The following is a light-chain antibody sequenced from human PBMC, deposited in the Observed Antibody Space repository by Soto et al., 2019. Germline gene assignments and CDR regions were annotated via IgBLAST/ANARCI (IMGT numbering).Light chain of an antibody. CDR2: GNN. CDR3: QSYDSSLSGYVI. J-gene: IGLJ2*01. Sequence: QSVLTQPPSVSGAPGQRVTISCTGSSSNIGAGYGVHWYQHLPGTAPKLLIYGNNNRPSGVPDRFSGSKSGTSASLAITGLQAEDEADYYCQSYDSSLSGYVIFGGGTKLTVL. CDR1: SSNIGAGYG. V-gene: IGLV1-40*01.